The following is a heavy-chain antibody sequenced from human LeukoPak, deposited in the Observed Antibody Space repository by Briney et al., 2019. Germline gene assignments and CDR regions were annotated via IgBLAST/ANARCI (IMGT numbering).Heavy chain of an antibody. CDR3: AKAPGGAYGFFDY. Sequence: GGSLRLSCAASGFTFSSHAMNWVRQAPGKGLEWVSTTSASGESTYYADSVKGRFTISRDNSKNTLYSQMNSLRAEDTALYSCAKAPGGAYGFFDYWGQGALVIVPS. V-gene: IGHV3-23*01. D-gene: IGHD4-17*01. CDR2: TSASGEST. CDR1: GFTFSSHA. J-gene: IGHJ4*02.